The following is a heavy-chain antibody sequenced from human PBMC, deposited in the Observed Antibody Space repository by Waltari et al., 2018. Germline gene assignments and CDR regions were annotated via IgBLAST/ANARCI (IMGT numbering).Heavy chain of an antibody. D-gene: IGHD4-17*01. Sequence: QVQLQESGPGLVKPSETLSLTCAGSGYAISSGYDWGGVRQPPGKGLEWIGSIYHSGGTYYNPSLKSRVTISVDTSKNQFSLKLSSVTAADTAVYDCARLRDYDPDYWGQGTLVTVSS. CDR3: ARLRDYDPDY. CDR2: IYHSGGT. J-gene: IGHJ4*02. V-gene: IGHV4-38-2*01. CDR1: GYAISSGYD.